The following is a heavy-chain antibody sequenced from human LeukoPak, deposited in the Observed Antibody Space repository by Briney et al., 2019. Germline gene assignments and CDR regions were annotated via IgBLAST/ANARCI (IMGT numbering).Heavy chain of an antibody. CDR2: INGDGSTT. CDR3: ATISRSVSSHFDY. CDR1: GFTFSTYW. V-gene: IGHV3-74*01. Sequence: PGGSLRLSCAASGFTFSTYWMHWVRQAPGKELVWVSRINGDGSTTDYADSVKGRFTISRDNAKNTLYLQMNSLRAEDTSVYYCATISRSVSSHFDYWGQGTLVPVSS. J-gene: IGHJ4*02. D-gene: IGHD1-26*01.